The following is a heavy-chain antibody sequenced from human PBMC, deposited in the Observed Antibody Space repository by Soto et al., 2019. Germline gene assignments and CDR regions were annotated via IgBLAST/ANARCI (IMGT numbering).Heavy chain of an antibody. CDR2: ITSDGKKT. CDR1: CFSFASFA. J-gene: IGHJ5*02. D-gene: IGHD3-3*01. CDR3: ARDPGSDFWSGVFDP. Sequence: QVQLVESGGRVVQTGTSLRLSCVASCFSFASFAMHWGRQTPGGGPEWVASITSDGKKTYYADFAKGRVPISRDNAKNSIFHEMHRPGPEDTAVYFCARDPGSDFWSGVFDPWGQGTVVSVSS. V-gene: IGHV3-30*04.